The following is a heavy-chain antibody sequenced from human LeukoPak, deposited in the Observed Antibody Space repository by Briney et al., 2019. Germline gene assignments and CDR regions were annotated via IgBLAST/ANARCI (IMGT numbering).Heavy chain of an antibody. V-gene: IGHV3-30-3*01. J-gene: IGHJ4*02. CDR2: ISYDGSNK. CDR1: GFTFSSYA. Sequence: GRSLRLSCAASGFTFSSYAMHWVRQAPGKGLEWVAVISYDGSNKYYADSVKGRFTISRDNSKNTLYLQMNSLRAEDTAVYYCARADSSGWYYSDYWGQGTLVTVSS. CDR3: ARADSSGWYYSDY. D-gene: IGHD6-19*01.